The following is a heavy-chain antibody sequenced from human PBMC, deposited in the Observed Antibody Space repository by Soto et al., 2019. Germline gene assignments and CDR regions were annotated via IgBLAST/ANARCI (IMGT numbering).Heavy chain of an antibody. Sequence: ASVKVSCKASGYTFTSYYMHWVRQAPGQGLEWMGIINPSGGSTSYAQKFQGRVTMTRDTSTSTVYMELSSLRSEDTAVYYCASTYCSGGSCYGNYGMDVWGQGTTVTVSS. D-gene: IGHD2-15*01. CDR2: INPSGGST. J-gene: IGHJ6*02. V-gene: IGHV1-46*01. CDR1: GYTFTSYY. CDR3: ASTYCSGGSCYGNYGMDV.